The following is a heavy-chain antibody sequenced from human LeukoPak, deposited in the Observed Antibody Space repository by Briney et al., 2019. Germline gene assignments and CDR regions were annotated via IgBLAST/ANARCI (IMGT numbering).Heavy chain of an antibody. V-gene: IGHV4-59*01. D-gene: IGHD3-16*01. Sequence: SETLSLTCTVSGGSISSYYWSWIRQPPGKGLEWIGYIYYSGSTNYNPSLKSRVTISVDTSKNQFSLKLSSVTAADTAVYYCARDRQQWVGGSAFDIWGQGTMVTVSS. J-gene: IGHJ3*02. CDR2: IYYSGST. CDR1: GGSISSYY. CDR3: ARDRQQWVGGSAFDI.